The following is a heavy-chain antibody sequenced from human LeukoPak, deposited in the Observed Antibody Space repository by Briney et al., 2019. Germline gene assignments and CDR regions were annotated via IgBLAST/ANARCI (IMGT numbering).Heavy chain of an antibody. V-gene: IGHV3-9*01. D-gene: IGHD6-13*01. CDR3: AKDRGSSWTMGEFDY. CDR1: GFTFDDYA. J-gene: IGHJ4*02. CDR2: ISWNSGSI. Sequence: GGSLRLSCAASGFTFDDYAMHWVRQAPGKGLEWVSGISWNSGSIGYADSVKGRFTISRDNAKNSLYLQMNSLRAEDTALYYCAKDRGSSWTMGEFDYWGQGTLVTVSS.